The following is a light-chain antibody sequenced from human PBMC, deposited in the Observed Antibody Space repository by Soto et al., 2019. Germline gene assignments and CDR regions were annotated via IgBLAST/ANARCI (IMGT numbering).Light chain of an antibody. Sequence: EIQMTQSPSFLSASVGDRVTITCRASQSISSYLNWYQQKPGKAPKLLIYAASSLQSGVPSRFSGSGSGTDFTLTISSLQPEDFATYYCQQSYSTPHTFGQGTKVEIK. CDR1: QSISSY. V-gene: IGKV1-39*01. J-gene: IGKJ1*01. CDR3: QQSYSTPHT. CDR2: AAS.